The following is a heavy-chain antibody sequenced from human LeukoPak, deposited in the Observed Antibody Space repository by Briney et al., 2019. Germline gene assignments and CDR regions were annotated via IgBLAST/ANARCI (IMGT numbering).Heavy chain of an antibody. CDR3: ARDRATMVRGVVDY. CDR2: ISVYNGNT. V-gene: IGHV1-18*01. Sequence: GASMTVSYKASGYTFTNYGISWVRQAPGQGLEWMGWISVYNGNTKYAQKLQGRVTMTTDTSTNTAYMELRSLRSDDTAVYYCARDRATMVRGVVDYWGQGTLVTVSS. D-gene: IGHD3-10*01. J-gene: IGHJ4*02. CDR1: GYTFTNYG.